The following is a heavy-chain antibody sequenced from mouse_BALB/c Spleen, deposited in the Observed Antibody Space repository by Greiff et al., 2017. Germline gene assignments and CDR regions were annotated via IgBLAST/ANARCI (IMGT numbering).Heavy chain of an antibody. CDR3: ARRAPYYGSSYGY. Sequence: EVQLQQSGAELVKPGASVKLSCTASGFNIKDTYMHWVKQRPEQGLEWIGRIDPANGNTKYDPKFQGKATITADTSSNTAYLQLSSLTSEDTAVYYCARRAPYYGSSYGYWGQGTTLTVSS. CDR1: GFNIKDTY. D-gene: IGHD1-1*01. CDR2: IDPANGNT. J-gene: IGHJ2*01. V-gene: IGHV14-3*02.